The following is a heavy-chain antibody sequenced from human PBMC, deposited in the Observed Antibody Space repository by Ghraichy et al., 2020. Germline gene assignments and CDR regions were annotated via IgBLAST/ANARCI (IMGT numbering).Heavy chain of an antibody. CDR1: GFTFSSYA. CDR2: ISDSGGST. CDR3: AKEGRGITMVQGVMDY. V-gene: IGHV3-23*01. D-gene: IGHD3-10*01. Sequence: GESLNISCAASGFTFSSYAMSWVRQAPGKGLEWVSAISDSGGSTYYADSVKGRFTISRDNSKNTLYLQMNSLRAEDTAVYYCAKEGRGITMVQGVMDYWGQGTLVTVSS. J-gene: IGHJ4*02.